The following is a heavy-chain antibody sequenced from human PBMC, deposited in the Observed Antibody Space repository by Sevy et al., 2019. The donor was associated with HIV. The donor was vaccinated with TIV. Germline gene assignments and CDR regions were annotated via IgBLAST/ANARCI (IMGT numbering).Heavy chain of an antibody. CDR2: ISSSSSYI. V-gene: IGHV3-21*01. D-gene: IGHD2-15*01. CDR3: ARTREVVVVAATPDAFDI. Sequence: GGSLRLSCAASGFTFSSYSMNWVRQAPGKGLEWVSSISSSSSYIYYADSVKGRFTISRDNAKNSLYLKMNSLRAEDTAVYYCARTREVVVVAATPDAFDIWGQGTMVTVSS. CDR1: GFTFSSYS. J-gene: IGHJ3*02.